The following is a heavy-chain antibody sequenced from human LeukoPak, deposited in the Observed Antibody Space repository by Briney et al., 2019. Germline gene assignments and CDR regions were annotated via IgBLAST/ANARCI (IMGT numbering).Heavy chain of an antibody. Sequence: GGSLRLSCAASGFTFSSYAMSWVRQAPGKGLEWVSAIGGSGSSTYYADSVKGRFTISRDNSKNTLYLQMNSLRAEDTAVYYCAKDRIVVVPAAIPFDYWGQGTLVTVSS. J-gene: IGHJ4*02. CDR2: IGGSGSST. CDR3: AKDRIVVVPAAIPFDY. D-gene: IGHD2-2*02. V-gene: IGHV3-23*01. CDR1: GFTFSSYA.